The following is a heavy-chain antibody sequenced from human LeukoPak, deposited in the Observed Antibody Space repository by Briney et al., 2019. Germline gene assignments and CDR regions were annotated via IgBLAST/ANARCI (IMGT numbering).Heavy chain of an antibody. D-gene: IGHD3-10*01. CDR2: IYYSGST. CDR1: GGSISSSSYY. V-gene: IGHV4-39*07. Sequence: KASETLSLTCTVSGGSISSSSYYWGWIRQPPGKGLEWIGSIYYSGSTYYNPSLKSRVTISVDTSKNQFSLKLSSVTAADTAVYYCARDYLMESTYYGSGVYFDYWGQGTLVTVSS. J-gene: IGHJ4*02. CDR3: ARDYLMESTYYGSGVYFDY.